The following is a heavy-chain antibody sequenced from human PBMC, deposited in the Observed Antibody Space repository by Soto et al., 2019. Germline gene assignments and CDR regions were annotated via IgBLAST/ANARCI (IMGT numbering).Heavy chain of an antibody. CDR3: ARHTDSGYACDY. CDR2: INHSGST. V-gene: IGHV4-34*01. Sequence: QVQLQQWGAGLLKPSETLSLTCAVYGGSFSGYYWSWIRQPPGKGLEWIGEINHSGSTNYNPSLKSRVTISVDTSKNQFSLKLSSVTAADTAVYYCARHTDSGYACDYWGQGTLVTVSS. D-gene: IGHD5-12*01. CDR1: GGSFSGYY. J-gene: IGHJ4*02.